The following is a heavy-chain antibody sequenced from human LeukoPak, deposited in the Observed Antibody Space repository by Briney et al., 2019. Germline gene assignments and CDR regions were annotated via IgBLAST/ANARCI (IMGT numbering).Heavy chain of an antibody. CDR1: GGSISSYY. J-gene: IGHJ3*02. CDR3: ARSKGGAFDI. V-gene: IGHV4-59*01. D-gene: IGHD3-16*01. Sequence: SETLSLTCTVSGGSISSYYWSWIRQPPGKGLEWIGYIYYSGSANYNPSLKSRVTISVDTSKNQFSLKLSSVTAADTAVYYCARSKGGAFDIWGQGTMVTVSS. CDR2: IYYSGSA.